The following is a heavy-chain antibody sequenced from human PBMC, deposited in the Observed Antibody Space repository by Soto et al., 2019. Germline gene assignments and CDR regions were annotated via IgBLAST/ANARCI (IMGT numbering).Heavy chain of an antibody. CDR2: IIPSPART. CDR3: ARDQVGASSFDY. D-gene: IGHD1-26*01. CDR1: GGTFSNSP. J-gene: IGHJ4*02. Sequence: QVQLVQSGAELRKPGSAVKLSCKASGGTFSNSPISWVRQIPGQGPEWMGRIIPSPARTIYSRKFRGSVTLTADKSPRTVYMTLSSLTTEESGVYYCARDQVGASSFDYWGQGTRVTVSS. V-gene: IGHV1-69*08.